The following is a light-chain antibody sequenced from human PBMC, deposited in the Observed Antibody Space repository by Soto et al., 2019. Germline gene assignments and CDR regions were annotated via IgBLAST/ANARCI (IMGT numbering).Light chain of an antibody. V-gene: IGKV3-20*01. CDR3: QHYGRSAYT. J-gene: IGKJ2*01. CDR2: GAS. Sequence: EIVLTQSPGTLSLSPGERATLSCRASQSVSSNYLAWYQQKPGQAPRLLIYGASSRATGIPDRLSVSGSGTDFTLTISRLEPEDFAVYYCQHYGRSAYTFGQGTTLEIK. CDR1: QSVSSNY.